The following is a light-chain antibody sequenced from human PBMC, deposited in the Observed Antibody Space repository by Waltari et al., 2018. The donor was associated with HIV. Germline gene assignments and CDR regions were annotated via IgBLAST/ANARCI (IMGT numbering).Light chain of an antibody. Sequence: QSALTQPASVSGSPGQSITIPCTGTSSDVGSYSLSSWYQHHPGKAPKLMIYEGNKRPSGVSNRFSGSKSGNTASLTISGLQAEDEADYYCSSYTSFSTVLFGGGTKLTVL. J-gene: IGLJ2*01. V-gene: IGLV2-23*01. CDR3: SSYTSFSTVL. CDR2: EGN. CDR1: SSDVGSYSL.